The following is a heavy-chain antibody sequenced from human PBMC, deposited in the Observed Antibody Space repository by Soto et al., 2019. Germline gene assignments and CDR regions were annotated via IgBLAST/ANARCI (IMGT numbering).Heavy chain of an antibody. CDR1: GFTFSSYA. D-gene: IGHD2-15*01. Sequence: GGSLRLSCAASGFTFSSYAMSWVRQAPGKGLEWVSAISGSGGSPYYADSVKGRFTISRDNSKTTLYLHMNSLRAEDTAVYYCAKPDCRGGSCYHFDYWGQGTLVTVSS. V-gene: IGHV3-23*01. J-gene: IGHJ4*02. CDR2: ISGSGGSP. CDR3: AKPDCRGGSCYHFDY.